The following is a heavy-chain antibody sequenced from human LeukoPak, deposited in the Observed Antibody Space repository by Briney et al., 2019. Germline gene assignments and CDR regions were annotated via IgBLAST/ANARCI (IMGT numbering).Heavy chain of an antibody. J-gene: IGHJ4*02. V-gene: IGHV4-59*01. D-gene: IGHD3-16*02. CDR3: AGSYNDYVWATYHHFDY. CDR2: IYSSGST. Sequence: PETLSLTCTVSGGSISSNYWSWIRQPPGRGLEWIGYIYSSGSTNYSPSLKSRVTISLDMSKNQVSLKLSSVTAADTAVYYCAGSYNDYVWATYHHFDYWGQGTLVTVSS. CDR1: GGSISSNY.